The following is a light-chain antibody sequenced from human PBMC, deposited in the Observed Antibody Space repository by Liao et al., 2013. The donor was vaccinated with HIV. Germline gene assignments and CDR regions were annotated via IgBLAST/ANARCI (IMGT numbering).Light chain of an antibody. CDR1: ALPKQY. CDR2: YDS. CDR3: QAWDRSADVV. Sequence: SYELTQPPSVSVSPGQTARITCSGDALPKQYAYWYQQKPGQAPVLVIYYDSDRPSGIPERFSGSNSGNIATLTISGTQAMDEADYYCQAWDRSADVVFGGGTKLTVL. J-gene: IGLJ2*01. V-gene: IGLV3-1*01.